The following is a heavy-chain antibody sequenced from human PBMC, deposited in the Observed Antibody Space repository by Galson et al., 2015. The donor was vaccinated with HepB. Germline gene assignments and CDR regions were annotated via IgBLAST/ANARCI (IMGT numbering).Heavy chain of an antibody. D-gene: IGHD6-19*01. V-gene: IGHV3-66*01. CDR3: ARADNGQWLPCDY. CDR2: IYSGGST. CDR1: GFTVSSNY. J-gene: IGHJ4*02. Sequence: SLRLSCAASGFTVSSNYMSWVRQAPGKGLEWVSVIYSGGSTYYADSVKGRFTISRDNSKNTLYLQMNSLRAEDTAVYYCARADNGQWLPCDYWGQGTLVTVSS.